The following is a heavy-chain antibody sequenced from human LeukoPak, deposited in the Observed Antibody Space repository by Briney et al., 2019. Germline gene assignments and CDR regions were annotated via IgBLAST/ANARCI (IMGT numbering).Heavy chain of an antibody. Sequence: PSATLSLTCTVSGHSIGAGFVWGWIRQSPGKGLEWIGNIFHNGNTYYNPSLNGRVTMSPDTSRDQFSLTLTSVTAADTAVYFCARRGSITGWSFDYWGLGSLVTVSS. CDR3: ARRGSITGWSFDY. J-gene: IGHJ4*02. D-gene: IGHD1-14*01. CDR1: GHSIGAGFV. CDR2: IFHNGNT. V-gene: IGHV4-38-2*02.